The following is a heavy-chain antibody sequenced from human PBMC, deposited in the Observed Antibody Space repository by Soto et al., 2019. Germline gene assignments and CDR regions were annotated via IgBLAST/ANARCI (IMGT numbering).Heavy chain of an antibody. CDR3: ARHGGQVRGYCSGGSCPLH. D-gene: IGHD2-15*01. Sequence: QLQLQESGPGLVKPSETLSLTCTVSGDSVSSTNYYWGWIRQAPGKGLEWIGSIYFSGSTYYNPSLKTRLTIAVDTSRNQFSLRLSSVTAADTAVYYCARHGGQVRGYCSGGSCPLHWGQGTLVTFSS. CDR1: GDSVSSTNYY. V-gene: IGHV4-39*01. CDR2: IYFSGST. J-gene: IGHJ1*01.